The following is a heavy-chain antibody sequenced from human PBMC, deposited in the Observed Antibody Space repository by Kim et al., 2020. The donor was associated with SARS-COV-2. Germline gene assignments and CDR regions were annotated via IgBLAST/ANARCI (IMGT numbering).Heavy chain of an antibody. CDR2: INPSGGST. J-gene: IGHJ3*02. CDR3: ARDYEYSSSEGDAFDI. D-gene: IGHD6-6*01. V-gene: IGHV1-46*01. CDR1: GYTFTSYY. Sequence: ASVKVSCKASGYTFTSYYMHWVRQAPGQGLEWMGIINPSGGSTSYAQKFQGRVTMTRDTSTSTVYMELSSLRSEDTAVYYCARDYEYSSSEGDAFDIWGQGTMVTVSS.